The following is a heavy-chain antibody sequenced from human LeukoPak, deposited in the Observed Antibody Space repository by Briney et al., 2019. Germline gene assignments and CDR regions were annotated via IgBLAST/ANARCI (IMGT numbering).Heavy chain of an antibody. CDR1: GFTFSSYS. D-gene: IGHD2-15*01. V-gene: IGHV3-21*04. Sequence: PGGSLRLSCAASGFTFSSYSMNWVRQAPGKGLEWVSSISSSGSYIYYADSVKGRFTISRDNAKNSLYLQINSLRAEDTAVYYCAKDDCSGGSCYPDYWGQGTLVTVSS. J-gene: IGHJ4*02. CDR3: AKDDCSGGSCYPDY. CDR2: ISSSGSYI.